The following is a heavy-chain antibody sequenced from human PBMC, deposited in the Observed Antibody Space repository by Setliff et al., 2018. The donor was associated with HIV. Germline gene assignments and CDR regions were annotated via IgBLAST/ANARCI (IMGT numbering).Heavy chain of an antibody. Sequence: PGGSLRLSCAASGFTVSTYYMSWVRQAPGKRLEWVSIIYDGGTTYYGDSVKGRFSISRDYSKNTLYLQMNSLRAEDTAMYYCAKNMPSGDPFEYWGQGTLVTVSS. CDR1: GFTVSTYY. V-gene: IGHV3-53*01. CDR3: AKNMPSGDPFEY. D-gene: IGHD7-27*01. CDR2: IYDGGTT. J-gene: IGHJ4*02.